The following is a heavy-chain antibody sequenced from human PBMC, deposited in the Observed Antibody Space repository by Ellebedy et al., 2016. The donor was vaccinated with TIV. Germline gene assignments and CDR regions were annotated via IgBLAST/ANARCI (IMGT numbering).Heavy chain of an antibody. CDR2: INAKRGAT. Sequence: AASVKVSCKASGYRFTGYYVHWVRQAPGQGLEWMGWINAKRGATIYVQKFHDRVTMTRDMSISTAFLEVTGLTSDDTAVYYCARNGVSGGSDFDYWGQGTLVTVSS. CDR1: GYRFTGYY. CDR3: ARNGVSGGSDFDY. J-gene: IGHJ4*02. V-gene: IGHV1-2*02. D-gene: IGHD6-19*01.